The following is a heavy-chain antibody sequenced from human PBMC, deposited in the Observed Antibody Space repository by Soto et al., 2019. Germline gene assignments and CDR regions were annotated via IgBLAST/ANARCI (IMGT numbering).Heavy chain of an antibody. CDR2: ISWNSGSI. D-gene: IGHD2-8*01. CDR1: GFTFYEYA. Sequence: GGSLRLSCAASGFTFYEYAMHWVRQAPGKGLEWVSGISWNSGSIGYADSVKGRFTISRDNAKNSLYLQMNSLRAEDTALYYCAKGLGYCTNGVCSDYWGQGTLVSVSS. J-gene: IGHJ4*02. CDR3: AKGLGYCTNGVCSDY. V-gene: IGHV3-9*01.